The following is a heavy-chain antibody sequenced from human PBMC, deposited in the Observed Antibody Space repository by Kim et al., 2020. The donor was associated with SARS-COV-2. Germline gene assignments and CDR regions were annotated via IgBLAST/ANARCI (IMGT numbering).Heavy chain of an antibody. J-gene: IGHJ4*02. V-gene: IGHV3-23*05. CDR2: ISNIEIT. D-gene: IGHD3-10*01. CDR3: AREPFGSGNDY. CDR1: GFTFGTYA. Sequence: GGSLRLSCVASGFTFGTYAMSWVRQAPGGGLECVSTISNIEITHADSVKGRFTISRDDSRDILYLQMSSLRVEDTAIYYCAREPFGSGNDYWGQGTLVTVSP.